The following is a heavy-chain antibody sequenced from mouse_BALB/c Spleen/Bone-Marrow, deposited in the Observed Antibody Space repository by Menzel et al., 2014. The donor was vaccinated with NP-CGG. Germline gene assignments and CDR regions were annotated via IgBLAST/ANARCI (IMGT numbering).Heavy chain of an antibody. J-gene: IGHJ4*01. D-gene: IGHD1-1*01. V-gene: IGHV1-14*01. CDR2: INPYNDGT. CDR3: ARSLLRADY. CDR1: GYTFTRYV. Sequence: QLQQSGPELVKPGASVKMSCKASGYTFTRYVMYWVKQKPGQGLEWIGYINPYNDGTKYNEKFKGKATLTSDKSSSTAYMELSSLTSEDSAVYYCARSLLRADYWGQGTSVTVSS.